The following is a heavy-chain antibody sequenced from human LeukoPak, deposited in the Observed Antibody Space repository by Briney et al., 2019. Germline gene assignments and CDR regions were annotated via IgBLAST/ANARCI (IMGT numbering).Heavy chain of an antibody. D-gene: IGHD3-16*01. CDR3: TRRGIER. Sequence: PSETMSLTCTVSGGSISSSSYYWGWIRQPPGKGLEWIGSIYYSGSTYYNPSLKSRVTISVDTSKNQFPLKLSSVTAADTAVYYCTRRGIERWGQGTLVTVSS. J-gene: IGHJ4*02. CDR2: IYYSGST. V-gene: IGHV4-39*01. CDR1: GGSISSSSYY.